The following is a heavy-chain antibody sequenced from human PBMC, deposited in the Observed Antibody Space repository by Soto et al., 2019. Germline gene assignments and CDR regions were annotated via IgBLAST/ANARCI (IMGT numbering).Heavy chain of an antibody. CDR2: ISWDGGST. D-gene: IGHD6-13*01. Sequence: GGSLRLSCAASGFTFDDYTMHWVRQAPGKGLEWVSLISWDGGSTYYADSVKGRFTISRDNSKNSLYLQMNSLRTEDTALYYCAKDRAAAAPGYYGMDVWGQGTTVTVSS. V-gene: IGHV3-43*01. J-gene: IGHJ6*02. CDR3: AKDRAAAAPGYYGMDV. CDR1: GFTFDDYT.